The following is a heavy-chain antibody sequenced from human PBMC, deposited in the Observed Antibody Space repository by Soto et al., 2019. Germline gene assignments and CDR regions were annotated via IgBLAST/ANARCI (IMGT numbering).Heavy chain of an antibody. CDR1: GVTFSSYA. V-gene: IGHV1-69*13. J-gene: IGHJ6*02. D-gene: IGHD6-6*01. CDR2: IIPIFGTA. Sequence: AVKVSCTASGVTFSSYAMSWVRQAPGQGLEWMGGIIPIFGTANYAQKFQGRVTITADESTSTAYMELSSLRSEDTAVYYCARVEYSSSTYGYYYYGMDVWGQGTTVTSP. CDR3: ARVEYSSSTYGYYYYGMDV.